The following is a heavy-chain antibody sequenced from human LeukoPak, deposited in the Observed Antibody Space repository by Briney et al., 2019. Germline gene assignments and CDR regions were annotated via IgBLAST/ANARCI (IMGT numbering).Heavy chain of an antibody. Sequence: PGGSLRLSCAASGFTFSSYNMNWVRQAPGKGLEWVSTIGSGGSTYYADSVKGRFTISRDNSKNTLFLQMNSLTAEDTAVYYCAKWMGTSRAFDPWGQGTLVTVSS. CDR1: GFTFSSYN. V-gene: IGHV3-23*01. J-gene: IGHJ5*02. CDR2: IGSGGST. CDR3: AKWMGTSRAFDP. D-gene: IGHD7-27*01.